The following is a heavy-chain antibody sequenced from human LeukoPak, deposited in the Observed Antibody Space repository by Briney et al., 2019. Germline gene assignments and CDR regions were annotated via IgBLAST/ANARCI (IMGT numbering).Heavy chain of an antibody. J-gene: IGHJ4*02. Sequence: SLRLSCAASGFTFSSYAMHWVRQAPGKGLEWVAVISYDGSNKYYADSVKGRFTISRDNSKNTLYLQMNSLRAEDTAVYYCARDQDYYDSSGYSKSDYYFDYWGQGALVTVSS. D-gene: IGHD3-22*01. CDR2: ISYDGSNK. CDR1: GFTFSSYA. CDR3: ARDQDYYDSSGYSKSDYYFDY. V-gene: IGHV3-30-3*01.